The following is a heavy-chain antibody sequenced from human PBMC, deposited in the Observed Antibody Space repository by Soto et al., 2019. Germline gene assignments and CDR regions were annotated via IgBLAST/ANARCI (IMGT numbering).Heavy chain of an antibody. J-gene: IGHJ4*02. D-gene: IGHD1-26*01. CDR1: GGTFSSYT. Sequence: GASVKVSCKASGGTFSSYTFSWVRQAPGQGLEWMGRIIPILGIANYAQKFQGRVTITADKSTSTAYMELSSLRSEDTAVYYCARDPSGSYSGYWGQGTLVTVSS. V-gene: IGHV1-69*04. CDR3: ARDPSGSYSGY. CDR2: IIPILGIA.